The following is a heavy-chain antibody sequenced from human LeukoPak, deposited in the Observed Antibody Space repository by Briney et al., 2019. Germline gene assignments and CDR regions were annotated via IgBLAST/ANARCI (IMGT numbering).Heavy chain of an antibody. J-gene: IGHJ4*02. V-gene: IGHV3-30-3*01. D-gene: IGHD3-10*01. Sequence: GRSLRLSCAASGFTFSDYAMHWVRQAPDKGLEWMVVISYDGNNKYYADSVKGRFTISRDNSKNMLYLQMNSLRAEDTAVYYRSTPGLGTFYSVPNFDNCGQGTLVTVSS. CDR2: ISYDGNNK. CDR3: STPGLGTFYSVPNFDN. CDR1: GFTFSDYA.